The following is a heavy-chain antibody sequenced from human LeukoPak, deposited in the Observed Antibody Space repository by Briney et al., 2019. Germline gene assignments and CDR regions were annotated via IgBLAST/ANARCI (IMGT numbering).Heavy chain of an antibody. V-gene: IGHV4-59*12. J-gene: IGHJ4*02. D-gene: IGHD1-26*01. CDR3: SRESGAFSPFGY. Sequence: PSETLSLTCTVSGGSISSYYWSWIRQPPGKGLEWIGYINYSGSTKYNPSLKSRVTMSLDRSKNHLSLTLTSVTAADTAVYYCSRESGAFSPFGYWGQGTLVTVSS. CDR1: GGSISSYY. CDR2: INYSGST.